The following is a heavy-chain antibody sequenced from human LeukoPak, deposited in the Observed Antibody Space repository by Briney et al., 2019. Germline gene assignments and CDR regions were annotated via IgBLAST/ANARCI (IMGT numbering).Heavy chain of an antibody. CDR1: GDSMSTGSHS. V-gene: IGHV4-30-2*03. D-gene: IGHD6-13*01. CDR3: ARRSSRAADFDY. J-gene: IGHJ4*02. CDR2: IYYSGST. Sequence: PSETLSLTCGVSGDSMSTGSHSWNWIRQPPGKGLEWIGYIYYSGSTNYNPSLKSRVTISVDTSMHQFSLKMSSLTAADTAVYYCARRSSRAADFDYWGQGTLVTVSS.